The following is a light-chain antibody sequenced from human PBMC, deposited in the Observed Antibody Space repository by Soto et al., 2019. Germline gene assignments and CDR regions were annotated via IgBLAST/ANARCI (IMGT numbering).Light chain of an antibody. CDR2: KVS. Sequence: DVVMTQSPLSLPVTLGQPASISCRSRQSLLYSDGNTYLSWFQQRPGQSPRRLSYKVSIRDSGVPDRFSGSGSGTDITLKITRGEGGVVGVYCGLQGTYWPSRPFGQGTKVEIK. CDR1: QSLLYSDGNTY. CDR3: LQGTYWPSRP. J-gene: IGKJ1*01. V-gene: IGKV2-30*01.